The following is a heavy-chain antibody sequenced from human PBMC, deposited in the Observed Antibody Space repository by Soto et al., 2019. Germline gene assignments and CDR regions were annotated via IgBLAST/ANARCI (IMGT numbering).Heavy chain of an antibody. CDR3: ARHKDFNFDQ. CDR1: GFTFTTYA. J-gene: IGHJ4*02. Sequence: PVGSLRLSCAGSGFTFTTYAMCWVRQAPGKGLEWVSSISSGGSSTYYADSVKGRFTISRDTSNNTLYLQMSSLRAEDTAVYFCARHKDFNFDQWGQGALVTVSS. V-gene: IGHV3-23*01. CDR2: ISSGGSST.